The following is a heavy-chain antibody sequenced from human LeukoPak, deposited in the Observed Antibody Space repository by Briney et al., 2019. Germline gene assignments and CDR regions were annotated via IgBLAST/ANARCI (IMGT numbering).Heavy chain of an antibody. V-gene: IGHV4-34*01. D-gene: IGHD2-2*01. CDR3: ARDVVVVPAAIHYGMDV. J-gene: IGHJ6*02. CDR2: NNHGGRT. Sequence: PSETLSLTCAVHGGSFSDYFWGWIRQPPGKGLEWIGENNHGGRTYYNPSLKSRVTISVDTSKNQFSLNLSSVTAADTAVYYCARDVVVVPAAIHYGMDVWGQGTTVTVSS. CDR1: GGSFSDYF.